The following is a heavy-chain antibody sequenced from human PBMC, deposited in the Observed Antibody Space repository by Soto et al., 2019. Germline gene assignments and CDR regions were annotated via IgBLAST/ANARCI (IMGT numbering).Heavy chain of an antibody. V-gene: IGHV1-69*12. CDR3: ASHSGSSPEGRYYYGMDV. Sequence: QVQLVQSGAEVKKPGSSVKVSCKASGGTFSSYAISWVRQAPGQGLEWMGGIIPIFGTADYAQKFQGRVTITADESPSTANMELSSLRSEDTAVYYCASHSGSSPEGRYYYGMDVWGQGTTVTVSS. CDR2: IIPIFGTA. D-gene: IGHD1-26*01. J-gene: IGHJ6*02. CDR1: GGTFSSYA.